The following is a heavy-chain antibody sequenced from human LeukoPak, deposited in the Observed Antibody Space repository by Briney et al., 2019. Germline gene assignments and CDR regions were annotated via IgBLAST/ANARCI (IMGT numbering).Heavy chain of an antibody. Sequence: SETLSLTCTVSGGSINTGSYYWSWIRQPAGKGLEWVGRVYTTGSTNYNPSLKSRVTISVDTSKNQFSLKLSSVTAADTAVYYCARQGNWFDPWGQGTLVTVSS. CDR3: ARQGNWFDP. J-gene: IGHJ5*02. CDR2: VYTTGST. CDR1: GGSINTGSYY. V-gene: IGHV4-61*02.